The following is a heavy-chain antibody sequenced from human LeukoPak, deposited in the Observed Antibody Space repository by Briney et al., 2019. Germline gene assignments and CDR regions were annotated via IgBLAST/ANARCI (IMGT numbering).Heavy chain of an antibody. D-gene: IGHD5-18*01. V-gene: IGHV4-39*02. J-gene: IGHJ5*02. CDR3: ARDRYIYGSDDRWFDP. CDR2: IYYSGGT. Sequence: SETLSLTCTVSGGSISSSSYYWGWLRQPQGKGLEWIGSIYYSGGTYYSPSLKSRLTISVDTSKDQFSLKLDSVTAADTAVYYCARDRYIYGSDDRWFDPWGQGTLVTVSS. CDR1: GGSISSSSYY.